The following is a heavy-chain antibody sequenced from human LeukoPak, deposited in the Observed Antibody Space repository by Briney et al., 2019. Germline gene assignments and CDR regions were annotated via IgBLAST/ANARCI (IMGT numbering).Heavy chain of an antibody. V-gene: IGHV3-48*03. J-gene: IGHJ6*02. Sequence: PGGSLRLSCAASGFTFSSYEMNWVRQAPGKGLEWVSYISSSGSTIYYADSVKGRFTISRDNAKNSLYLQMNSLRAEDTAVYYCAKGAPSVVVAATGEWDYYGMDVWGQGTTVTVSS. CDR1: GFTFSSYE. D-gene: IGHD2-15*01. CDR2: ISSSGSTI. CDR3: AKGAPSVVVAATGEWDYYGMDV.